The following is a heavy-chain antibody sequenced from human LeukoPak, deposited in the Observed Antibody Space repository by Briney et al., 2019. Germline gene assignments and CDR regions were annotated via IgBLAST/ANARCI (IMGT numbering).Heavy chain of an antibody. CDR2: INPNSGGT. Sequence: ASVKVSCKSSGYTFTGYYMHWVRQAPGQGLEWMGWINPNSGGTNYAQKFQGRVTMTRDTSISTAYMELSRLRSDGTAVYYCAREFGPLGGVIASDYWGQGTLVTVSS. CDR1: GYTFTGYY. D-gene: IGHD3-16*02. CDR3: AREFGPLGGVIASDY. J-gene: IGHJ4*02. V-gene: IGHV1-2*02.